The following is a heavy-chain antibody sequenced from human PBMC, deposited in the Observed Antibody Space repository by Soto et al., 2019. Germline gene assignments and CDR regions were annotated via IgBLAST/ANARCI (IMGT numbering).Heavy chain of an antibody. Sequence: QITLKESGPTLVKPTQTLTLTCTFSGFSLSTTGVGVGWIRQPPGKALEWLALIFWDDDKRYSPSLKSRLTITKDTSKSQVVLTMTVMDPVDTATYYCASSTGYRIFDCWGQGTLVAVSS. CDR3: ASSTGYRIFDC. V-gene: IGHV2-5*02. J-gene: IGHJ4*02. CDR1: GFSLSTTGVG. D-gene: IGHD3-9*01. CDR2: IFWDDDK.